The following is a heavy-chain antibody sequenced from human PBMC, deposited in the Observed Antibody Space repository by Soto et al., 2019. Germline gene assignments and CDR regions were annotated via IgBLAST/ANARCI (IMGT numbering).Heavy chain of an antibody. Sequence: PSETLSLTCTVSGGSISSYYWSWIRQPPGKGLEWIGYIYYSGSTNYNPSLKSRVTISVDTSKNQFSLKLSSVTAADTAVYYCARVGYYDFWSGDNAFDIWGQGTMVTVSS. D-gene: IGHD3-3*01. CDR2: IYYSGST. CDR3: ARVGYYDFWSGDNAFDI. J-gene: IGHJ3*02. V-gene: IGHV4-59*01. CDR1: GGSISSYY.